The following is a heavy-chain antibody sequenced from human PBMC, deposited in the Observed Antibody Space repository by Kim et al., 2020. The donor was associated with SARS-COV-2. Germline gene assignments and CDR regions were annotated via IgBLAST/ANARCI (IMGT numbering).Heavy chain of an antibody. CDR2: IYYSGST. J-gene: IGHJ4*02. V-gene: IGHV4-39*01. CDR1: GGSISSSSYY. D-gene: IGHD3-10*01. CDR3: ARHYGHINYYGSGSYFDY. Sequence: SETLSLTCTVSGGSISSSSYYWGWIRQPPGKGLEWIGSIYYSGSTYYNPSLKSRVTISVDTSKNQFSLKLSSVTAADTAVYYCARHYGHINYYGSGSYFDYWGQGTLVTVSS.